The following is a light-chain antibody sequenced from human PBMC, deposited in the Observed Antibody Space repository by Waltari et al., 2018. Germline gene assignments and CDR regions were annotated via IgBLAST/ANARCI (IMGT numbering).Light chain of an antibody. CDR3: QQSYSTPYT. Sequence: TCRASQSINTYLNWYQKKPGKVPNLLIYAASSLQTGCPSRFSGSGSGTDFTLTISSLQPEYYATYYCQQSYSTPYTFCQGTKLEIK. CDR2: AAS. V-gene: IGKV1-39*01. CDR1: QSINTY. J-gene: IGKJ2*01.